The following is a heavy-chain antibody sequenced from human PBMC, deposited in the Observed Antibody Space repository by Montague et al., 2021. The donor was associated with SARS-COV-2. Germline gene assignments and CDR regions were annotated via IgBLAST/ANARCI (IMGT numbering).Heavy chain of an antibody. Sequence: PALVKPTQTLTLTCTFSGFSLSTSGVGVGWTRQPPGKALEWLALIYWDDDKRYSPSLKSRLTITKDTSKSQVVLTMTNMDPVDTAAYYCAHRKVLAAAWDYWGQGTLVTVSS. V-gene: IGHV2-5*02. D-gene: IGHD6-13*01. CDR1: GFSLSTSGVG. CDR3: AHRKVLAAAWDY. J-gene: IGHJ4*02. CDR2: IYWDDDK.